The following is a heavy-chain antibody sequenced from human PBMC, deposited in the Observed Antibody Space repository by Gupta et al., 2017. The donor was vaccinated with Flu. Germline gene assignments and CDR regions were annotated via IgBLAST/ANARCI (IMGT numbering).Heavy chain of an antibody. D-gene: IGHD3-3*01. CDR1: GYNFEDYA. Sequence: EVQLVESGGGLVQPGLSLKISCSSSGYNFEDYALNWVRQAPGKGLEWVGFIRGEAFGGTTQYATSVKGRFTISRDDSKGIAYLQMNSLKTEDTAVYYCAREPHHGLWSGYPDSWGQGTLVVVSS. V-gene: IGHV3-49*04. J-gene: IGHJ5*01. CDR2: IRGEAFGGTT. CDR3: AREPHHGLWSGYPDS.